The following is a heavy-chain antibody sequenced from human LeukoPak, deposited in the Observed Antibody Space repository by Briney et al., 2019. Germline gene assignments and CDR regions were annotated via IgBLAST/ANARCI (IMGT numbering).Heavy chain of an antibody. D-gene: IGHD6-19*01. J-gene: IGHJ6*03. CDR1: GGSISSYY. Sequence: SETLSLTCTVSGGSISSYYWSWIRQPPGKGLEWITYIYYSGSTNYNPSLKSRVTISVDTSKNQLSLKLSSVTAADTAVYYCARHGVAVAGSSLYYYMDVWGKGTTVTVSS. V-gene: IGHV4-59*08. CDR2: IYYSGST. CDR3: ARHGVAVAGSSLYYYMDV.